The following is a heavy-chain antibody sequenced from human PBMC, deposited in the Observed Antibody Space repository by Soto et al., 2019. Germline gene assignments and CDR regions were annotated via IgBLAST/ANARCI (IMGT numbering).Heavy chain of an antibody. CDR3: SKPSPVIVGATTAYYFDY. CDR1: GFTFSSYS. J-gene: IGHJ4*02. CDR2: ISGSGGST. Sequence: PGVSMRLSCAASGFTFSSYSMSWVRQAPGKGLEWVSAISGSGGSTYYADSVKGRLTISRDNSKNTLYRQMNSLRAEDTAVYYCSKPSPVIVGATTAYYFDYWGQGTLVTVSS. D-gene: IGHD1-26*01. V-gene: IGHV3-23*01.